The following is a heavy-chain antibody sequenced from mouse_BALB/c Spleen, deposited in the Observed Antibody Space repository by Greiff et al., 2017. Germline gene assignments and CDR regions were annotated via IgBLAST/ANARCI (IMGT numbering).Heavy chain of an antibody. CDR2: ISSGSSTI. Sequence: EVQLVESGGGLVQPGGSRKLSCAASGFTFSSFGMHWVRQAPEKGLEWVAYISSGSSTIYYADTVKGRFTISRDNPKNTLFLQMTSLRSEDTAMYYCARSLMIPRSYWYFDVWGAGTTVTVSS. CDR3: ARSLMIPRSYWYFDV. D-gene: IGHD2-3*01. CDR1: GFTFSSFG. J-gene: IGHJ1*01. V-gene: IGHV5-17*02.